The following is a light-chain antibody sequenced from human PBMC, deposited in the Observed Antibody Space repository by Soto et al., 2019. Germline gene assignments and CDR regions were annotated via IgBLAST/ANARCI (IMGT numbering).Light chain of an antibody. J-gene: IGKJ5*01. CDR1: QSVSSSY. CDR3: QQRSDWPLT. Sequence: EIVLTQSPGTLSLCQGEKATLSCRPGQSVSSSYLAWYQQKPGQAPRLLIYDVSNRASGIPARFSGSGSETDFTLTISSLEPEDFAVYYCQQRSDWPLTFGQGTRLEIK. V-gene: IGKV3D-20*02. CDR2: DVS.